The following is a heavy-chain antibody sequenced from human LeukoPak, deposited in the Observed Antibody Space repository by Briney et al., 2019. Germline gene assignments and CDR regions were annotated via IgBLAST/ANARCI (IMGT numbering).Heavy chain of an antibody. CDR2: INPSGGST. D-gene: IGHD4-11*01. J-gene: IGHJ4*02. CDR1: GYTFTSYY. Sequence: ASVKVSCKASGYTFTSYYMHWVRQAPGQGLEWMGIINPSGGSTSYAQKFQGRVTMTRDTSTSTVYMELSSLRSDDTAVYYCARDLRSNYVDYWGQGTLVIVSS. CDR3: ARDLRSNYVDY. V-gene: IGHV1-46*01.